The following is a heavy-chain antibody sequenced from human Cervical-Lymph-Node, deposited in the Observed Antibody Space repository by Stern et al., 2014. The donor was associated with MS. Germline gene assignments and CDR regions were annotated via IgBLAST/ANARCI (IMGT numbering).Heavy chain of an antibody. D-gene: IGHD6-13*01. Sequence: QLQLQESGPGLVKPSETLSLTCTVSGGSISSYYWSWIRQPPGKGLEWIGYIYHTGSTNYTPSLKSRVTISGDTSQNQFSLKMSSATAADTAVYYCARHGGWEGSSSLIDYWGQGTLVTVSS. V-gene: IGHV4-59*08. CDR1: GGSISSYY. J-gene: IGHJ4*02. CDR3: ARHGGWEGSSSLIDY. CDR2: IYHTGST.